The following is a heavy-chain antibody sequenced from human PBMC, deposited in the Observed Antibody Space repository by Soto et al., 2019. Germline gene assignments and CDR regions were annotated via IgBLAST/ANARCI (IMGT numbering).Heavy chain of an antibody. V-gene: IGHV3-21*01. Sequence: GGSLRLSCAASGFTFSSYSMNWVRQAPGKGLEWVSSISSSSSYIYYADSVKGRFTISRDNAKNSLYLQMNSLRAEDTAVYYCARDQDYRATTPFDYWGQGTLVTVSS. CDR3: ARDQDYRATTPFDY. CDR1: GFTFSSYS. J-gene: IGHJ4*02. CDR2: ISSSSSYI. D-gene: IGHD5-12*01.